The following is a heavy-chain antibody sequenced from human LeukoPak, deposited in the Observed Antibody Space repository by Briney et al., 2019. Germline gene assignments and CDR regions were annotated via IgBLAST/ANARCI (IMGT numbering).Heavy chain of an antibody. V-gene: IGHV1-69*04. CDR2: IIPILGIA. CDR1: GGTFSSYA. Sequence: ASVKVSCKASGGTFSSYAISWVRQAPGQGLEWMGRIIPILGIANYAQKLQGRVTITADKSTSTAYMELSSLRSEDTAVYYCARGDEGGAFDIWGQGTLVTVSS. D-gene: IGHD3-9*01. CDR3: ARGDEGGAFDI. J-gene: IGHJ4*02.